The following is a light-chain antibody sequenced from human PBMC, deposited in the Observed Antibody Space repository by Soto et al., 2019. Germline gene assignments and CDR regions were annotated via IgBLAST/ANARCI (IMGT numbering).Light chain of an antibody. CDR3: HQSYSTLYT. Sequence: DIQMTQSPSSLSASVGDRVTITCRASQSISSYLNWYQQKPGKAPKLLIYAASSLQSGVPSRFSGSGSGTDFTLTISSLQPDDFATYYCHQSYSTLYTFGQGTKLEIK. V-gene: IGKV1-39*01. J-gene: IGKJ2*01. CDR1: QSISSY. CDR2: AAS.